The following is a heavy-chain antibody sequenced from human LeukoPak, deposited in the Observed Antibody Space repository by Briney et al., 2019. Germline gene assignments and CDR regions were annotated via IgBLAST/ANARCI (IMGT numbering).Heavy chain of an antibody. Sequence: GGTLRLSCAASGFTFSSYSLNWVRQAPGKGLEWVSFISSSSITIYYADSVKGRFTISRDNAEKSLYLQMNSLRAEDTAVYYCARDRGGSYSAIDYWGQGTLVTVSS. J-gene: IGHJ4*02. D-gene: IGHD2-15*01. V-gene: IGHV3-48*04. CDR2: ISSSSITI. CDR3: ARDRGGSYSAIDY. CDR1: GFTFSSYS.